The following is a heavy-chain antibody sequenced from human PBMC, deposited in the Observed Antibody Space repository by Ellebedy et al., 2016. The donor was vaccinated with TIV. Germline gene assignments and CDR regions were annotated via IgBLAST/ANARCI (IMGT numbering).Heavy chain of an antibody. J-gene: IGHJ4*02. V-gene: IGHV3-53*01. D-gene: IGHD3-22*01. CDR2: IYSGGST. CDR1: GFTVSSNY. Sequence: GGSLRLSCAASGFTVSSNYMSWVRQAPGKGLEWVSVIYSGGSTYYADSVKGRFTISRDNPKNTLYLQMNRLRAEDTAVYYWAREEGYDSSGYYLEYWGQGTLVTVSS. CDR3: AREEGYDSSGYYLEY.